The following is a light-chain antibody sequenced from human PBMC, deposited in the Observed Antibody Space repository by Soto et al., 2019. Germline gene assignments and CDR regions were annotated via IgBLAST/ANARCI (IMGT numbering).Light chain of an antibody. CDR1: QSISSW. Sequence: DIQRTQSPSTLSASVGDRVTITCRASQSISSWLAWYQQKPGKAPKLLIYKACSLESGVPSRFSGSGSGTEFPITIRSMHPSAFATHYCKQDTSYPYTFVQGTKLESK. V-gene: IGKV1-5*03. CDR2: KAC. CDR3: KQDTSYPYT. J-gene: IGKJ2*01.